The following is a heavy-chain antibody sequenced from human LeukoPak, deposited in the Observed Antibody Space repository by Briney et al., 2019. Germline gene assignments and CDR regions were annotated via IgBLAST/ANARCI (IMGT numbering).Heavy chain of an antibody. CDR3: ARASLTTTVTTYGY. CDR1: GYTFTGYY. D-gene: IGHD4-17*01. CDR2: INPNSGGT. J-gene: IGHJ4*02. V-gene: IGHV1-2*02. Sequence: GASVKVSCKASGYTFTGYYMHWVRQAPGQGLGWMGWINPNSGGTNYAQKFQGRVTMTRDTSISTAYMELSRLRSDNTAVYYCARASLTTTVTTYGYWGQGTLVTVSS.